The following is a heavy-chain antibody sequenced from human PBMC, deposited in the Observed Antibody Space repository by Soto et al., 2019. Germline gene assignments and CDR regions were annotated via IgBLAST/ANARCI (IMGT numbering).Heavy chain of an antibody. J-gene: IGHJ4*02. CDR2: IFYSGGT. CDR1: GGSMSIYY. D-gene: IGHD3-10*01. V-gene: IGHV4-59*01. Sequence: PSETLSLTCTVSGGSMSIYYWTWIRQPPGKGLEWIGHIFYSGGTDYNPSLKSRVTMSVDTSKNQFSLKLNSVTAADTAVYYCARTRSGDGSGSYPYFDYWGQGALVTVSS. CDR3: ARTRSGDGSGSYPYFDY.